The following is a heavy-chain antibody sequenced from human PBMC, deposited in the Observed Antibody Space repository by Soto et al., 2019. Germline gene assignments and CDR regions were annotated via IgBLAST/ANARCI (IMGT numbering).Heavy chain of an antibody. J-gene: IGHJ4*02. Sequence: EVQLVESGGGLVQPGGSLRLSCAASGFTFSSFTMNWVRQAPGKGLEWISYITSSSGTIYYADSVKGRFTISRDNAKNSLYLKMNSRRAEDTAVYYCARGGGSSSWNFDSWGQGTRVTVSS. CDR3: ARGGGSSSWNFDS. V-gene: IGHV3-48*01. D-gene: IGHD6-13*01. CDR1: GFTFSSFT. CDR2: ITSSSGTI.